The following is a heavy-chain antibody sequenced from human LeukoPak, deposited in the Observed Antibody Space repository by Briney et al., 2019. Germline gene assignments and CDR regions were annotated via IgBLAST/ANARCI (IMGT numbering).Heavy chain of an antibody. CDR1: GFTFSSYW. V-gene: IGHV3-74*01. D-gene: IGHD4-17*01. CDR3: AKSPTVTTVYGMDV. CDR2: INSDGSST. Sequence: GGSLRLSCAASGFTFSSYWMHWVRQAPGEGLVWVSRINSDGSSTSYADSVKGRFTISRDNSKNTLYLQMNSLRAEDTAVYYCAKSPTVTTVYGMDVWGKGTTVTVSS. J-gene: IGHJ6*04.